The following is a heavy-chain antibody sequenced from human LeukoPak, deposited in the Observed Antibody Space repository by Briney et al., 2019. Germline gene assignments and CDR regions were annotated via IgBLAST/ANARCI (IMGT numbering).Heavy chain of an antibody. V-gene: IGHV3-23*01. CDR3: AKSVDPIVTPFDH. CDR1: GFSCNNYG. CDR2: ISSSGANI. Sequence: GGSLRLSCAASGFSCNNYGMSWVRQAPEKGLEWVSSISSSGANIYYAVSVKGRFTISRDNSNNTIYLQVNSLRAEDTAVYYCAKSVDPIVTPFDHWGQRTLAAVSS. J-gene: IGHJ4*02. D-gene: IGHD2-21*01.